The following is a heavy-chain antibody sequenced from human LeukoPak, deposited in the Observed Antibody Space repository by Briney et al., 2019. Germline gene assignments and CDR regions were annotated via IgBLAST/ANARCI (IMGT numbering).Heavy chain of an antibody. CDR2: IIPIFGTA. CDR3: AREAYDILTGYYTSWFDP. CDR1: GGTFSSYA. V-gene: IGHV1-69*06. D-gene: IGHD3-9*01. J-gene: IGHJ5*02. Sequence: GASVKVSCKASGGTFSSYAISWVRQAPGQGLEWMGGIIPIFGTANYAQKFQGRVTITADKSTSTAYMELSSLRSEDTAVCYCAREAYDILTGYYTSWFDPWGQGTLVTVSS.